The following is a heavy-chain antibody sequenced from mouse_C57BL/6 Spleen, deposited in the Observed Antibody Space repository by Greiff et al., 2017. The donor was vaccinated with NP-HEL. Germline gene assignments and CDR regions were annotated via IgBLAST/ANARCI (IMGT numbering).Heavy chain of an antibody. CDR3: ARYDYDGYYFDY. D-gene: IGHD2-4*01. J-gene: IGHJ2*01. Sequence: QVQLQQSGAELVKPGASVKISCKASGYAFSSYWMNWVKQRPGKGLEWIGQIYPGDGDTNYNGKFKGKATLTADKSSSTAYMQLSSLTSEDSAVYFCARYDYDGYYFDYWGQGTTLTVSS. V-gene: IGHV1-80*01. CDR2: IYPGDGDT. CDR1: GYAFSSYW.